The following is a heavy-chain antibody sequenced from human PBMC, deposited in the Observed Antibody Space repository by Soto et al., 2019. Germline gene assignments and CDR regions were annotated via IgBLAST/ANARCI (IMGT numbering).Heavy chain of an antibody. D-gene: IGHD3-10*01. J-gene: IGHJ1*01. CDR1: GGSISSGDYY. Sequence: QVQLQESGPGLVKPSQTLSLTCTVSGGSISSGDYYWSWIRQPPGKGLEWIGYIYYSGRTYYNPSLNRRVTIAVDTSKTQFSLKLRSVTAADTAGYYCAIGITMVRVVIIQYFQHWGQGTLVTVSS. CDR2: IYYSGRT. V-gene: IGHV4-30-4*01. CDR3: AIGITMVRVVIIQYFQH.